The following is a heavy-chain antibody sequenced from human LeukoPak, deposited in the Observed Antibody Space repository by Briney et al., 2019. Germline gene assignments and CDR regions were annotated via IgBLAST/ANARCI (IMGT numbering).Heavy chain of an antibody. Sequence: GGTLRLSCAASGFTFSSHGMNWVRQAPGKGLEWVSGISPNGVITYYADSVKGRFTISRDNSKGTVYLQMNSLRPEDTAVYYCARDGDYGGRGDYWGQGTLVTVSS. CDR2: ISPNGVIT. D-gene: IGHD4-23*01. CDR1: GFTFSSHG. V-gene: IGHV3-23*01. J-gene: IGHJ4*02. CDR3: ARDGDYGGRGDY.